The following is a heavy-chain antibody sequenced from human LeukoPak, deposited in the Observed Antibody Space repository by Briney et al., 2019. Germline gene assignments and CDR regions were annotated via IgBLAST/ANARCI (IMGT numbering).Heavy chain of an antibody. J-gene: IGHJ4*02. CDR3: AKGYFGYFDY. Sequence: GGSLRLSCAASGFTFSSYSMNWVRQAPGKGLEWVSSISSSSSYIYYADSVKRRFTISRDNAKNSLYLQMNSLRAEDTAVYYCAKGYFGYFDYWGQGTLVTVSS. D-gene: IGHD1-14*01. V-gene: IGHV3-21*04. CDR1: GFTFSSYS. CDR2: ISSSSSYI.